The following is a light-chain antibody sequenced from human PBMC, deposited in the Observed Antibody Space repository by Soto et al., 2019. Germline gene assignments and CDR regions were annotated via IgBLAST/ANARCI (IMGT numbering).Light chain of an antibody. CDR3: SSYTRSSTLV. CDR2: DAS. J-gene: IGLJ2*01. Sequence: QSALTQPASVSGSPGQSITISCTGTSSEVGGYNSVSWYKQPPGKAPKLMMYDASNRPPGVSNRFSGSNSGNTASLTISGLQAEDETDYYCSSYTRSSTLVFGGGTKLTVL. CDR1: SSEVGGYNS. V-gene: IGLV2-14*01.